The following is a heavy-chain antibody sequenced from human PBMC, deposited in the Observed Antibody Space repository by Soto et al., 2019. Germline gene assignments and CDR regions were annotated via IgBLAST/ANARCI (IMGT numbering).Heavy chain of an antibody. V-gene: IGHV3-30-3*01. Sequence: QVQLVESGGGVVQPGRSLRLSCAASGFTFSSYAMHWVRQAPGKGLEWVAVISYDGSNKYYADSVKRRFTISRDNSKNTLYLQMNSLRAEDTAVYYCAKDYGDYEVIDYWGQGTLVTVSS. CDR2: ISYDGSNK. CDR3: AKDYGDYEVIDY. D-gene: IGHD4-17*01. J-gene: IGHJ4*02. CDR1: GFTFSSYA.